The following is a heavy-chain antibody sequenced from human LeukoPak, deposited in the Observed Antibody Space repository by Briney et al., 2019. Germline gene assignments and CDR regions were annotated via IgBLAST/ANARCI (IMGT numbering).Heavy chain of an antibody. CDR1: GYTFTSYD. CDR2: MNPNSGNT. D-gene: IGHD5-24*01. J-gene: IGHJ4*02. CDR3: ARGPRPPRRDGYNLDY. Sequence: ASVKVSCKASGYTFTSYDINWVRQATGQGLGWMGWMNPNSGNTGYAQKFQGRVTMTRNTSISTAYMELSSLRSEDTAVYYCARGPRPPRRDGYNLDYWGQGTLVTVSS. V-gene: IGHV1-8*01.